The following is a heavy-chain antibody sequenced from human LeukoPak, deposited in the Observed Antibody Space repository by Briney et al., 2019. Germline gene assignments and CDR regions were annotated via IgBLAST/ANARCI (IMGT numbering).Heavy chain of an antibody. J-gene: IGHJ4*02. CDR2: ITGSGGDT. D-gene: IGHD2-2*01. CDR1: GFTFNNYA. CDR3: AKTNKAPYQLLAPFDY. V-gene: IGHV3-23*01. Sequence: GGSLRLSCTASGFTFNNYAMSWVRQAPGKGLEWVSAITGSGGDTNYADSVRGRFTISRDNSMNTLYLQMNSLGADDTAVYYCAKTNKAPYQLLAPFDYWGQGTLVTVSS.